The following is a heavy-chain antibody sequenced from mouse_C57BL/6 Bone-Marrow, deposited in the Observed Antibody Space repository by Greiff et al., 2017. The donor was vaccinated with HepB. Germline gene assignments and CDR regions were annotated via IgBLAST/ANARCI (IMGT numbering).Heavy chain of an antibody. CDR3: ARQRQLRLRENAMDY. D-gene: IGHD3-2*02. V-gene: IGHV5-9*01. Sequence: EVKVVESGGGLVKPGGSLKLSCAASGFTFSSYTMSWVRQTPEKRLEWVATISGGGGNTYYPDSVKGRFTISRDNAKNTLYLQMSSLRSEDTALYYCARQRQLRLRENAMDYWGQGTSVTVSS. CDR1: GFTFSSYT. CDR2: ISGGGGNT. J-gene: IGHJ4*01.